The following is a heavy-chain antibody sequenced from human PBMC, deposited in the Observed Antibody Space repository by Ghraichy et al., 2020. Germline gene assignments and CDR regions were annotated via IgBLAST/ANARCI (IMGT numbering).Heavy chain of an antibody. D-gene: IGHD5-24*01. J-gene: IGHJ4*02. CDR2: IKQDGSEK. Sequence: GGSLRLSCTASGFTFSNYWMTWVRQAPGKGLEWVGNIKQDGSEKNYVDCVKGRFTISRDNAKNSLYLQMNSLRAEDTAVYYCAREYPLNGYNDWGQGTLVTVSS. CDR3: AREYPLNGYND. CDR1: GFTFSNYW. V-gene: IGHV3-7*01.